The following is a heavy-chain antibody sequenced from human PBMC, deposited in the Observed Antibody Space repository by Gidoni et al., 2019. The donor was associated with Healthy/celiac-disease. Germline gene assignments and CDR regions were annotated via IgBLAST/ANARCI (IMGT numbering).Heavy chain of an antibody. D-gene: IGHD7-27*01. CDR3: ARVLLPLNWEYWFDP. Sequence: QVQLVQSGAEVKKPGSSGKFSCKASGGTFSSYAISWVRQAPGQGLEWMGGIIPIFGTANYAQKFQGRVTITADKSTSTAYMELSSLRSEDTAVYYCARVLLPLNWEYWFDPWGQGTLVTVSS. CDR1: GGTFSSYA. CDR2: IIPIFGTA. J-gene: IGHJ5*02. V-gene: IGHV1-69*06.